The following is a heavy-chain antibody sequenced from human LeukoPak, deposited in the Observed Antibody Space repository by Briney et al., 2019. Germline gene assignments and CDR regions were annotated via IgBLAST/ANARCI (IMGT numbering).Heavy chain of an antibody. J-gene: IGHJ4*02. Sequence: SETLSLTCTVSGGSIRSYYWNWIRQPAGKGLEWIGRIYTTGSTYYNPSLKSRVTMSVDTSKNQFSLKLRSLTAADTAVYYCARGRDGSMSDFDSWGQGTLVTVSS. CDR2: IYTTGST. V-gene: IGHV4-4*07. D-gene: IGHD2/OR15-2a*01. CDR3: ARGRDGSMSDFDS. CDR1: GGSIRSYY.